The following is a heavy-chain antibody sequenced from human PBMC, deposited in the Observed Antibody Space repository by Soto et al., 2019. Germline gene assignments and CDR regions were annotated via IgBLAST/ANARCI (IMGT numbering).Heavy chain of an antibody. D-gene: IGHD4-17*01. CDR3: ARQPSYGEGVLCDYYYYYMDV. CDR1: GGTFSSYT. V-gene: IGHV1-69*02. CDR2: IIPILGIA. Sequence: SVKVSCKASGGTFSSYTISWVRQAPGQGLEWMGRIIPILGIANYAQKFQGRVTITADKSTSTAYMELSSLRSEDTAVYYCARQPSYGEGVLCDYYYYYMDVWGKGTTVTVSS. J-gene: IGHJ6*03.